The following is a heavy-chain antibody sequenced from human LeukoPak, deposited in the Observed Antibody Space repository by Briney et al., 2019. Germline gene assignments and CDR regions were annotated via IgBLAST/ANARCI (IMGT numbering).Heavy chain of an antibody. V-gene: IGHV3-30-3*01. D-gene: IGHD3-16*01. Sequence: GGPLRLSCAASGFTFSSYAMHWVRQAPGKGLEWVAVISYDGSNKYYADSVRGRFTISRDNSKNTLYLQMNSLRAEDTAVYYCARADALTFLPEGGGIDYWGQGTLVTVSS. CDR1: GFTFSSYA. CDR3: ARADALTFLPEGGGIDY. J-gene: IGHJ4*02. CDR2: ISYDGSNK.